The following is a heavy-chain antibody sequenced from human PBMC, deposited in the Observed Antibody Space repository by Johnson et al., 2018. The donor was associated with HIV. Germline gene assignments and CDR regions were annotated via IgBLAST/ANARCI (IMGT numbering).Heavy chain of an antibody. CDR2: ISGSGGST. Sequence: EVQLVESGGGVVQPGRSLRLSCAASGFIFSGFGLHWVRQAPGKGLEWVASISGSGGSTYYADSVKGRFTISRDNSKNTLYLQMNSLGAEDTAVYYCAKDLFYYGPDAFDIWGQGTMVTVSS. D-gene: IGHD3-10*01. CDR3: AKDLFYYGPDAFDI. J-gene: IGHJ3*02. CDR1: GFIFSGFG. V-gene: IGHV3-23*04.